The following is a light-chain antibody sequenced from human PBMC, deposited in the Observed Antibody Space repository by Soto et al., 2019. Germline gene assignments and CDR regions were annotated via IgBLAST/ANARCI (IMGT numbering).Light chain of an antibody. CDR2: DAS. Sequence: QMTQSPSSLSASVGDRVTITCQASQDITNYLIWYQQKPGKAPKLLIYDASTLGTGVSSRFSGSGSGTHFTLTISSLQPEDIATYYCQQFDSVPCTFGQGTKLEIK. CDR1: QDITNY. CDR3: QQFDSVPCT. J-gene: IGKJ2*02. V-gene: IGKV1-33*01.